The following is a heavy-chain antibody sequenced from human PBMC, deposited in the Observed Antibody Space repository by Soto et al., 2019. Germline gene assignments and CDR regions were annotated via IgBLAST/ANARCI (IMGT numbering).Heavy chain of an antibody. CDR2: ISSSSSYI. CDR1: GFTFSSYS. V-gene: IGHV3-21*01. D-gene: IGHD3-10*01. Sequence: NPGGSLRLSCAASGFTFSSYSMNWVRQAPGKGLEWVSSISSSSSYIYYADSVKGRFTISRDNAKNSLYLQMNSLRAEDTAVYYCSRDSGYGSGSYAPPYGMDVWGQGTTVTVSS. J-gene: IGHJ6*02. CDR3: SRDSGYGSGSYAPPYGMDV.